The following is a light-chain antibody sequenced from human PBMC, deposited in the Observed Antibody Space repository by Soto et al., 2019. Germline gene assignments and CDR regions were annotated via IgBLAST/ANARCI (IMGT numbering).Light chain of an antibody. CDR1: QSLGSW. CDR2: MAS. Sequence: DIQMTQSPSTLSASVGDRVTITCRASQSLGSWLAWYQQRPGKAPQLLIYMASTLESGVPPRLSGDGSGTEFTLTITSLQPDDFATYYCQQYNHYPFTFGPGTKVDLK. J-gene: IGKJ3*01. CDR3: QQYNHYPFT. V-gene: IGKV1-5*03.